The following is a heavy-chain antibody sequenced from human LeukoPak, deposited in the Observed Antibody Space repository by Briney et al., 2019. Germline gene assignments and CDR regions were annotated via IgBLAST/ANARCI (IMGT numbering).Heavy chain of an antibody. D-gene: IGHD3-22*01. Sequence: GGSLRLSCAASGFTFSHYGMQWVRQAPGKGLEGVAFIEFDGSNKNYAEYVKGRFSISRDNSKSMVYLQMDSLRVGDTAVYYCATDPRYDSGKSDWGQGTLVTVSS. J-gene: IGHJ4*02. CDR2: IEFDGSNK. V-gene: IGHV3-30*02. CDR3: ATDPRYDSGKSD. CDR1: GFTFSHYG.